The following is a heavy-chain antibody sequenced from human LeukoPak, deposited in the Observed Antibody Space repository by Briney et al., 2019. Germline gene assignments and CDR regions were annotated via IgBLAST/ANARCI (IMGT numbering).Heavy chain of an antibody. V-gene: IGHV3-66*01. CDR3: AGAEWIQLWLD. CDR2: IYSGGST. D-gene: IGHD5-18*01. Sequence: PGGSLRLSCAASGFTVSSNYMSWVRQAPGKGLEWVSVIYSGGSTYYADSVKGRFTISRDNSKNTLYLQMNSLRAEDTAVYYCAGAEWIQLWLDWGQGTLVTVSS. CDR1: GFTVSSNY. J-gene: IGHJ4*02.